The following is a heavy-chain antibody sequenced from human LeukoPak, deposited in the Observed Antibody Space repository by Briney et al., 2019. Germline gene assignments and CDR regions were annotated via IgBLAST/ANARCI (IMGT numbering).Heavy chain of an antibody. CDR1: GYTFTSYA. CDR2: INAGNGNT. D-gene: IGHD1-26*01. J-gene: IGHJ4*02. CDR3: ARVGIHYLGAFDY. V-gene: IGHV1-3*01. Sequence: GASVKVSCKASGYTFTSYAMHWVRQAPGQRLEWMGWINAGNGNTKYSQKFQGRVTITRDTSASTAYMELSNLRSEDTAVYYCARVGIHYLGAFDYWGQGTLVTVSS.